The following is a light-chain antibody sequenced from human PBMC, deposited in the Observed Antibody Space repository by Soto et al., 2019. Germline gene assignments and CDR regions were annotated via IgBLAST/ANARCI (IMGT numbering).Light chain of an antibody. CDR3: QQYGSSSPTT. V-gene: IGKV3-20*01. J-gene: IGKJ5*01. Sequence: EIVLTQSPGTLSLSPGEGATLSCRASQSVTSNYLAWYQQRPGQAPRLLIYGPSSRATGIPDRFSGGGSGTDFTLTISRLEPEDFAVYYCQQYGSSSPTTFGQGTRLEIE. CDR2: GPS. CDR1: QSVTSNY.